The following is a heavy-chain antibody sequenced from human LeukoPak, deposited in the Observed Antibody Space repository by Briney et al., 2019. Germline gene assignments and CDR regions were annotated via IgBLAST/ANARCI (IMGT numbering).Heavy chain of an antibody. J-gene: IGHJ4*02. CDR2: MNPNSGNT. Sequence: VASVKVSCKASGYTFTSYDINWVRQATGQGLEWMGWMNPNSGNTGYAQKFQGRVTITRNTSISTAYMELSSLRSEDTAVYYCATGYYYDSSGTHYWGQGTLVTVSS. D-gene: IGHD3-22*01. V-gene: IGHV1-8*03. CDR1: GYTFTSYD. CDR3: ATGYYYDSSGTHY.